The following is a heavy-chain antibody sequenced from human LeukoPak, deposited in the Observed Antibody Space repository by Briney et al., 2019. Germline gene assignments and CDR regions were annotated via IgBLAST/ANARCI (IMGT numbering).Heavy chain of an antibody. J-gene: IGHJ4*02. CDR3: AKDSGLDYRYGLFDY. CDR2: MSSDGNNK. CDR1: GFTFSYYA. D-gene: IGHD5-18*01. Sequence: PVGCLRLSCAASGFTFSYYAMHWVRQAPGKGLEWVAIMSSDGNNKYYADSVKGRFTISRDNSNNTLYLQMNNLRPEDTAVYYCAKDSGLDYRYGLFDYWGQGTLVTVS. V-gene: IGHV3-30-3*01.